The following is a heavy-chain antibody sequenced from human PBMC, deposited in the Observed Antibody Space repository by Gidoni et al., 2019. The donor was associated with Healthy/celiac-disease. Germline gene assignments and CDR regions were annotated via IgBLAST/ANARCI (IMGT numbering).Heavy chain of an antibody. D-gene: IGHD6-13*01. CDR2: TYYSGST. Sequence: QLPLQESGPGLVKPSEPLSLPCTVSGGSIRRSRYYWGWTRQPPGKGLEWIGSTYYSGSTYYNPSLKSRVTISVDTSKNQFSLKLSSVTAADTAVYYCARHGNIAAAGRGEFDYWGQGTLVTVSS. CDR1: GGSIRRSRYY. CDR3: ARHGNIAAAGRGEFDY. J-gene: IGHJ4*02. V-gene: IGHV4-39*01.